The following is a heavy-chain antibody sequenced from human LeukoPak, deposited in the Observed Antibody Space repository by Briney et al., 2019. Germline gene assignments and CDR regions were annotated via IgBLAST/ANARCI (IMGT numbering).Heavy chain of an antibody. CDR3: ARSATTGYSPFDI. Sequence: SETLSLTCAVYGGSFSGYYWSWIRQPPGKGLEWIGEINHSGSTKYNPSLKSRLTILVDTSKNQISLTATSVTAADTAVYYCARSATTGYSPFDIWGQGTMVTVSS. J-gene: IGHJ3*02. V-gene: IGHV4-34*01. D-gene: IGHD3-9*01. CDR2: INHSGST. CDR1: GGSFSGYY.